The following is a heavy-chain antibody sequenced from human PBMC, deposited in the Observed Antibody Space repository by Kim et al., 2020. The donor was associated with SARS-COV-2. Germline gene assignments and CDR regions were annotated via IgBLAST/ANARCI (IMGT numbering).Heavy chain of an antibody. CDR3: ARATMVRGVIAYYGMDV. J-gene: IGHJ6*02. Sequence: SVKGRFTISRDNSKNTLYLQRNSLRAEDTAVYYWARATMVRGVIAYYGMDVWGQGTTVTVSS. D-gene: IGHD3-10*01. V-gene: IGHV3-53*01.